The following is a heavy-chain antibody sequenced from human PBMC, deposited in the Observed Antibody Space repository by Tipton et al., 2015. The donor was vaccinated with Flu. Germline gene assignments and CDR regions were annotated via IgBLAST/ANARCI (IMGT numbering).Heavy chain of an antibody. CDR2: IYTSGST. CDR1: GGSISTYY. Sequence: TLSLTCTVSGGSISTYYWSWIQQPAGKGLEWIGRIYTSGSTNYNPSLKSRVTMSVDTSKNQFSLRLSSVTAADTAVYYCARGAGGPATAYDCWGQGTLVTVSS. V-gene: IGHV4-4*07. D-gene: IGHD1-1*01. J-gene: IGHJ4*02. CDR3: ARGAGGPATAYDC.